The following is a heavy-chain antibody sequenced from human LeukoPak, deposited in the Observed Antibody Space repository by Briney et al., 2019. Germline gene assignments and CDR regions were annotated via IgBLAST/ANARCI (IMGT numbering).Heavy chain of an antibody. Sequence: PGGSLRLSCAASGFTFSSYSMNWVRQAPGKGVEWVSSISSSSSYIYYADSVKGRFTISRDNAKNSLYLQINSLRAEDTAVYYCAREGRIAARRGFDYWGQGTLVTVSS. CDR3: AREGRIAARRGFDY. D-gene: IGHD6-25*01. J-gene: IGHJ4*02. V-gene: IGHV3-21*01. CDR1: GFTFSSYS. CDR2: ISSSSSYI.